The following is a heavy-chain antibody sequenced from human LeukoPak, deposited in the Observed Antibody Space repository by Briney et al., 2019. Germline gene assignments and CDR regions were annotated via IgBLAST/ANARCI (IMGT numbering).Heavy chain of an antibody. CDR2: INHSGST. V-gene: IGHV4-34*01. CDR3: ARTLRGYSYGGAFDY. D-gene: IGHD5-18*01. CDR1: GGSFSGYY. Sequence: SETLSLTCAVYGGSFSGYYWSRIRQPPGKGLEWIGEINHSGSTNYNPSLKSRVTISVDTSKNQFSLKLSSVTAADTAVYYCARTLRGYSYGGAFDYWGQGTLVTVSS. J-gene: IGHJ4*02.